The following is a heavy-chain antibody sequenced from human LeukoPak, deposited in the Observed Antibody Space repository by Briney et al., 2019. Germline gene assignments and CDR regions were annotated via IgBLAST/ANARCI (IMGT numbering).Heavy chain of an antibody. Sequence: GGSLRLSCAASGFTFSSYGMHWVRQAPGKGLEWVSTINVSGGITYYADSVKGRFTISRDNSKNTLYLHMNSLRAEDTAVYYCAKKVYAQLDPYYFDNWGQGTLVTVSS. CDR1: GFTFSSYG. CDR3: AKKVYAQLDPYYFDN. CDR2: INVSGGIT. V-gene: IGHV3-23*01. D-gene: IGHD1-1*01. J-gene: IGHJ4*02.